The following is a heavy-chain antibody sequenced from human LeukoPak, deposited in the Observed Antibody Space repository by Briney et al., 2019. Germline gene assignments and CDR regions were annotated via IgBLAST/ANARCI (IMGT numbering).Heavy chain of an antibody. CDR1: GGSISSYY. V-gene: IGHV4-59*01. Sequence: SETLSLTCTVSGGSISSYYWSWIRQPPGKGLEWIGYVYYSGSTNYNPSLKSRVTISVDTSKNQFSLKLSSVTAADTAVYYCARDHYYYGSGSYWFDPWGQGTLVTVSS. J-gene: IGHJ5*02. CDR2: VYYSGST. CDR3: ARDHYYYGSGSYWFDP. D-gene: IGHD3-10*01.